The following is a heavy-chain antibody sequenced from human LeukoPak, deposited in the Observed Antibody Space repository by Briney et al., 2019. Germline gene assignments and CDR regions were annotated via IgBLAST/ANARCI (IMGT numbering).Heavy chain of an antibody. CDR2: IIPIFGTA. D-gene: IGHD1-1*01. J-gene: IGHJ4*02. CDR3: ARGLTEGAGTTGDDY. V-gene: IGHV1-69*05. CDR1: GGTFSSYA. Sequence: SVKVSCKASGGTFSSYAISWVRQAPGQGLEWMGRIIPIFGTANYAQKFQGRVTIATDESTSTAYMELSSLRSEDTAVYYCARGLTEGAGTTGDDYWGQGTLVTVPS.